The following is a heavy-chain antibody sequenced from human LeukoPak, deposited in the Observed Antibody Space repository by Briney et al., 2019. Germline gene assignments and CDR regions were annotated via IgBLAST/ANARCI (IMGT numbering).Heavy chain of an antibody. CDR1: GGSIRNYY. Sequence: SETLSLTCTVSGGSIRNYYWSWIRQPPGKGLEWIGYIYYSGSTNYNPSLKSRVTISVDTSKNQFSLKLSSVTAADTAVYYCERRYCTRNICYPADDYWGQGALVTVSS. V-gene: IGHV4-59*01. CDR3: ERRYCTRNICYPADDY. CDR2: IYYSGST. J-gene: IGHJ4*02. D-gene: IGHD2-2*01.